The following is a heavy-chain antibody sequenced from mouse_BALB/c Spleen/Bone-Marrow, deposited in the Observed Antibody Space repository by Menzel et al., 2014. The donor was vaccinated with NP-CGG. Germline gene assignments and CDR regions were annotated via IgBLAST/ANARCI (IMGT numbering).Heavy chain of an antibody. CDR1: GYIFSSYW. CDR3: SRRAHYFGSDLDY. Sequence: VQLQQSGAELMKPGASVTISCKATGYIFSSYWIEWIKQRPGHGLEWIGEILPGSGNTNYNEKFRDKATFTAETSSNIAYMQLSSLTSEDSAVYYCSRRAHYFGSDLDYWGQGTTLTVSS. V-gene: IGHV1-9*01. D-gene: IGHD1-1*01. CDR2: ILPGSGNT. J-gene: IGHJ2*01.